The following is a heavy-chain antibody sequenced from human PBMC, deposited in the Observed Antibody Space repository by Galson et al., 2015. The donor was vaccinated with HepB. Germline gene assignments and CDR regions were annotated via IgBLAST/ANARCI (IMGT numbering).Heavy chain of an antibody. D-gene: IGHD5-24*01. J-gene: IGHJ4*02. CDR2: IKSDGST. V-gene: IGHV3-23*01. CDR1: GFTVSSYA. CDR3: ARWMGTISGHDC. Sequence: SLRLSCAASGFTVSSYAMSWVRQAPGKGLEWVSYIKSDGSTNSAHSVKGRFITSRDNSRNTLDLQMNSLRAEDTALYYCARWMGTISGHDCWGQGTLVTVSS.